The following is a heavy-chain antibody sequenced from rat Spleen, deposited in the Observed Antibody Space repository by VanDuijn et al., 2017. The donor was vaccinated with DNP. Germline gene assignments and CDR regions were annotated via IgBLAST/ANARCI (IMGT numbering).Heavy chain of an antibody. D-gene: IGHD1-3*01. CDR1: GFDITNFP. J-gene: IGHJ2*01. CDR3: TRTDGSYGFDY. Sequence: EVQLVESGGGLVQPGRSMRLSCAASGFDITNFPMACVCQTPTQGLEWVAPIGVVGWSTYYRDSVKGRFTGSRDDAKTTLYLKMNSLRSEDTATYYCTRTDGSYGFDYWGQGVMVTVSS. CDR2: IGVVGWST. V-gene: IGHV5-46*01.